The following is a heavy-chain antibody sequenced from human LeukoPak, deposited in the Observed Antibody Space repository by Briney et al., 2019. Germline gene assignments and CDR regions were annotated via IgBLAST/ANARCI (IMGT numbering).Heavy chain of an antibody. V-gene: IGHV4-39*01. CDR1: GGSISSGDYY. Sequence: SETLSLTCIVSGGSISSGDYYWAWIRQPPGRGLEWIGSIYYGGRTYYNPSLKSRVTISVDTSKNQFSLRLSPVTAADTAVYYCAMTTVTTFFSASDDSWGQGTLVTVSS. J-gene: IGHJ4*02. CDR3: AMTTVTTFFSASDDS. D-gene: IGHD4-17*01. CDR2: IYYGGRT.